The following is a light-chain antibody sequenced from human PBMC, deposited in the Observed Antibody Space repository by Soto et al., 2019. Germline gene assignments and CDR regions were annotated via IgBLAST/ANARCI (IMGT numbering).Light chain of an antibody. Sequence: DIQMTQSPSSLSASVGDRVIITCRASQGISNSLAWYQQKPGEVPKRLIFGATALQSGVPSRFSGSGSGTEFTLTISSLQPEDVATSYCQKYDSAPETFGPGTKVEIK. CDR2: GAT. J-gene: IGKJ3*01. V-gene: IGKV1-27*01. CDR1: QGISNS. CDR3: QKYDSAPET.